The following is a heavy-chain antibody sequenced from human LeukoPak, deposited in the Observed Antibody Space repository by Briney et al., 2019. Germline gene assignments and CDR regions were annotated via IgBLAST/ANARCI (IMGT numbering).Heavy chain of an antibody. Sequence: SETLSVTCAVYGGSFSGYYWSWIRQPPGKGLEWIGEINHSGSTNYNPSLKSRVTISVDTSKNQFSLKLSSVTAADTAVYYCARGPRITMVRGVRRADAFDIWGQGTMVTVSS. V-gene: IGHV4-34*01. D-gene: IGHD3-10*01. J-gene: IGHJ3*02. CDR1: GGSFSGYY. CDR3: ARGPRITMVRGVRRADAFDI. CDR2: INHSGST.